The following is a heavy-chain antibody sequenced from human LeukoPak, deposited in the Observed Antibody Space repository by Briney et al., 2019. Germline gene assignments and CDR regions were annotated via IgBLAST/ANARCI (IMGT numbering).Heavy chain of an antibody. D-gene: IGHD5-24*01. J-gene: IGHJ3*02. CDR1: GCTFSSHS. V-gene: IGHV1-69*01. CDR3: MRGRDAYKSNTFDI. CDR2: IIPIFGTS. Sequence: SVKVSCKAFGCTFSSHSISWVRQAPGQGLEWMGGIIPIFGTSNYAQKFQGRVTISADESTSTAYMELRSLRSEDTAVYYCMRGRDAYKSNTFDIWGQGTMVTVSS.